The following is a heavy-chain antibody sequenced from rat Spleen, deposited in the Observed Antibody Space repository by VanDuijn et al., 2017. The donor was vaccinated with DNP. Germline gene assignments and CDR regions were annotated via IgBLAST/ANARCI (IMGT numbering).Heavy chain of an antibody. J-gene: IGHJ2*01. V-gene: IGHV5-25*01. CDR3: ARHSSPDY. D-gene: IGHD1-2*01. CDR1: ALSFSNYD. CDR2: ISPGGGST. Sequence: EVQLVESGGGLVQPGRSLKLSCAASALSFSNYDMAWVRQAPTKGLEWVASISPGGGSTHYRDSVKGRFTVSRDNAKSSLYLQMDSLRSEDTATYYCARHSSPDYWGQGVMVTVSS.